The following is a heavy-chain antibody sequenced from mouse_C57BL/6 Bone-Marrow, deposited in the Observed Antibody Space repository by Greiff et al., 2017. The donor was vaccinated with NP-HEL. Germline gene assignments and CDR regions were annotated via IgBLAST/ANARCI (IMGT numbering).Heavy chain of an antibody. Sequence: EVKLVESGGGLVQPGGSMKLSCAASGFTFSDAWMDWVRQSPEKGLEWVAEIRNKANNHATYYAESVKGRFTISRDDSKSSVYLQMNSLRAEDTCIYYCTSGNSSYGYWYFDVWGTGTTVTVSS. D-gene: IGHD1-1*01. V-gene: IGHV6-6*01. CDR2: IRNKANNHAT. CDR3: TSGNSSYGYWYFDV. J-gene: IGHJ1*03. CDR1: GFTFSDAW.